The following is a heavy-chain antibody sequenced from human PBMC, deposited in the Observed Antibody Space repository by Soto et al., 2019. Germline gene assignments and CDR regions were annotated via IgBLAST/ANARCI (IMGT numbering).Heavy chain of an antibody. V-gene: IGHV4-39*01. CDR3: GRLEGLATISYYFDY. CDR2: VYYSGST. CDR1: GGSVSSSSYY. D-gene: IGHD3-9*01. Sequence: SETLSLTCTVSGGSVSSSSYYWGWVRHPPGKGLEWIGSVYYSGSTYCNPSLESRVTISVDKSKNQFSLKLMSLSAADTAVYYCGRLEGLATISYYFDYWGQGALVTAPQ. J-gene: IGHJ4*02.